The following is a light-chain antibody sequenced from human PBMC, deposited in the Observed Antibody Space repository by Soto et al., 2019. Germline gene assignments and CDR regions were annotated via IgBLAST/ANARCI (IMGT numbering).Light chain of an antibody. CDR3: SSYTTTTRL. V-gene: IGLV2-14*01. J-gene: IGLJ3*02. CDR2: EVS. CDR1: SSDIGSNNY. Sequence: QSALTQPASVSGSPGQSITISCTGTSSDIGSNNYVSWFQQRPGKAPTLIIYEVSKPPSGVSNHFSGSKSGNTASLTISGLLPEDEAEYYCSSYTTTTRLFGGGTKLTVL.